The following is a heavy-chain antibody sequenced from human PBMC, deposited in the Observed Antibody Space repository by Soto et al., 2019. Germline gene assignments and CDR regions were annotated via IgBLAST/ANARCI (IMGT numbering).Heavy chain of an antibody. Sequence: QVQLVESGGGVVQPGGSLRLSCAASGFTFSTYSMHWVRQAPGKGLEWVAFISYDGSNKYYADSVKGRFTISRDNSKNKLYLQMISLIHDDTSIYDCARDPFSLTYESYYCAYWSQGALVTVSS. J-gene: IGHJ4*02. CDR3: ARDPFSLTYESYYCAY. D-gene: IGHD3-22*01. V-gene: IGHV3-30-3*01. CDR2: ISYDGSNK. CDR1: GFTFSTYS.